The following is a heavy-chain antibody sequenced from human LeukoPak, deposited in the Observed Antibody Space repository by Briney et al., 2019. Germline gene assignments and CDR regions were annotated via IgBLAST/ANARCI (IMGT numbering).Heavy chain of an antibody. CDR2: ISASDTYI. CDR1: GFTFSRYS. D-gene: IGHD2-2*01. Sequence: GGSLRLSCAASGFTFSRYSMNWVRQAPGKGLEWLSSISASDTYINYAESLKGRFTISKDKATNSLYLQMNSLRAEDTAVYYCAREPSGGYCSSSSCSRYFQHWGQGTLVTVSS. J-gene: IGHJ1*01. V-gene: IGHV3-21*04. CDR3: AREPSGGYCSSSSCSRYFQH.